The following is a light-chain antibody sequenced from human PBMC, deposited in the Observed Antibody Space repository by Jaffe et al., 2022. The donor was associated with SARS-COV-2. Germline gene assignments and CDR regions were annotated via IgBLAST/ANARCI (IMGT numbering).Light chain of an antibody. J-gene: IGLJ1*01. CDR1: SGSVSTNSY. V-gene: IGLV8-61*01. CDR3: VLYMGNGVWV. Sequence: QTVVTQEPSFSVSPGGTVTLTCGLTSGSVSTNSYPSWYQQTPGQTPRTLIYSTNIRSSGVPDRFSGSILGNKAALTITGAQADDESDYHCVLYMGNGVWVFGPGTKVTVL. CDR2: STN.